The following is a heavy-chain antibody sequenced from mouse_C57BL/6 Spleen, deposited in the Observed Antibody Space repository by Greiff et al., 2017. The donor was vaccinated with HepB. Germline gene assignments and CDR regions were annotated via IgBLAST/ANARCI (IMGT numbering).Heavy chain of an antibody. D-gene: IGHD1-1*01. CDR2: ISYDGSN. J-gene: IGHJ3*01. CDR3: AREGGYYYGFAY. V-gene: IGHV3-6*01. Sequence: EVQRVESGPGLVKPSQSLSLTCSVTGYSITSGYYWNWIRQFPGNKLEWMGYISYDGSNNYNPSLKNRISITRDTSKNQFFLKLNSVTTEDTATYYCAREGGYYYGFAYWGQGTLVTVSA. CDR1: GYSITSGYY.